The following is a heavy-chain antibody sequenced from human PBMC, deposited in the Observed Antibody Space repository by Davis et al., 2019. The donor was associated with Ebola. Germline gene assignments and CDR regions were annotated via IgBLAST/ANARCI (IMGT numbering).Heavy chain of an antibody. CDR1: GYTFTSYA. Sequence: AASVKVSCKASGYTFTSYAMNWVRQAPGQGLEWMGWINTNTGNPTYAQGLTGRFVFSLDTSVSTAYLQISSLKAEDTAVYYCAREVAVAGSLVSDHWGQGTLVTVSS. CDR2: INTNTGNP. D-gene: IGHD6-19*01. V-gene: IGHV7-4-1*02. J-gene: IGHJ4*02. CDR3: AREVAVAGSLVSDH.